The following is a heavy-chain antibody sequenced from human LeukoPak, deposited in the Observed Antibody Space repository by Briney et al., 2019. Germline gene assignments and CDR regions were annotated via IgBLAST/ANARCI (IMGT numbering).Heavy chain of an antibody. D-gene: IGHD2-2*01. CDR2: IYSGGST. CDR1: GFTVSSNY. CDR3: ARSAERSIHNFDY. Sequence: PGGSPRLSFAASGFTVSSNYMSWVRQAPGKGLEWVSVIYSGGSTYYADSVKGRFTISRDNSKNTLYLQMNSLRAEDTAVYYCARSAERSIHNFDYWGQGTLVTVSS. V-gene: IGHV3-53*01. J-gene: IGHJ4*02.